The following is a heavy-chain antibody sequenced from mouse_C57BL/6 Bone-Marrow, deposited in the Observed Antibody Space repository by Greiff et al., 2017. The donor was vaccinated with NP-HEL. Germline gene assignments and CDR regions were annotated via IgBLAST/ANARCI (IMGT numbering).Heavy chain of an antibody. V-gene: IGHV14-4*01. CDR3: TTWGYGAMDY. D-gene: IGHD2-2*01. J-gene: IGHJ4*01. CDR1: GFNIKDDY. CDR2: IDPENGDT. Sequence: VQLQQSGAELVRPGASVKLSCTASGFNIKDDYMHWVKQRPEQGLEWIGWIDPENGDTEYASKFQGKATITADTSSNTAYLQLSSLTSEDTAVYYCTTWGYGAMDYWGQGTSVTVSS.